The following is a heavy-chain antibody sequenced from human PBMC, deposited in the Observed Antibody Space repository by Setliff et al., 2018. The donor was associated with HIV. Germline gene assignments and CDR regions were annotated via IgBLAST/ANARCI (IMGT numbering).Heavy chain of an antibody. CDR1: GGSISSYY. CDR3: ARVGYSNSSYGMDV. CDR2: IYYSGST. J-gene: IGHJ6*02. Sequence: SETLSLTCTVSGGSISSYYWSWIRQPPGKGLEWIGYIYYSGSTRNSPSPKSRVTISVDTSKNQFSLKLRSVTAADTALFYCARVGYSNSSYGMDVWGQGTTVTVSS. V-gene: IGHV4-59*01. D-gene: IGHD6-6*01.